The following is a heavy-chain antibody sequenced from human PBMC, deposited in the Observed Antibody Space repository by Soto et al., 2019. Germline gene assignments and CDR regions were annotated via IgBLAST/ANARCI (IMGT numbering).Heavy chain of an antibody. CDR3: ARSQLDNLIDY. J-gene: IGHJ4*02. CDR2: INPSGGST. V-gene: IGHV1-46*01. Sequence: ASVKVSCKASGYTFTSYYMNWVRQAPGQGLEWMGIINPSGGSTSYAQKFQGRVTMTRDTSTSTVYMELSSLRSEDTAVYYCARSQLDNLIDYWGQGTLVTVSS. CDR1: GYTFTSYY. D-gene: IGHD6-13*01.